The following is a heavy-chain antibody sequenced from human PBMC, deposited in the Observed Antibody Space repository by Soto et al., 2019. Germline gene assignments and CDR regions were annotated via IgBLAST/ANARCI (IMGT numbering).Heavy chain of an antibody. CDR3: ARHVGGPLYDFWSGYSPTYYFDY. J-gene: IGHJ4*02. D-gene: IGHD3-3*01. V-gene: IGHV4-39*01. CDR1: GGSISSSSYY. CDR2: IYYSGST. Sequence: QLQLQESGPGLVKPSETLSLTCTVSGGSISSSSYYWGWIRQPPGKGLEWIGSIYYSGSTYYNPSLKSRVTISVDTSKNQFSLKLSSVTAADTAVYYCARHVGGPLYDFWSGYSPTYYFDYWGQGTLVTVSS.